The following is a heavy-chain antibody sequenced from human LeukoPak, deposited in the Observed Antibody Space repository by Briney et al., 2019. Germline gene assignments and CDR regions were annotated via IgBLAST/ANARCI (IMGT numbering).Heavy chain of an antibody. CDR2: IYPGDSDT. CDR1: GYSFTSYW. V-gene: IGHV5-51*01. CDR3: ARPTSSCSGGSCYSGFVY. J-gene: IGHJ4*02. D-gene: IGHD2-15*01. Sequence: GESLKISCKGSGYSFTSYWIGWVRQMPGKGLEWMGIIYPGDSDTRYSPSFQGQVTISADKSISTAYLQWSSLKASDTAIYYCARPTSSCSGGSCYSGFVYWGQGTLVTVSS.